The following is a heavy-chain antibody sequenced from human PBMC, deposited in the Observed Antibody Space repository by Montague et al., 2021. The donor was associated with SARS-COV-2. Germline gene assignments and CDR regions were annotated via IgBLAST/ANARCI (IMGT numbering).Heavy chain of an antibody. J-gene: IGHJ4*02. V-gene: IGHV3-23*01. Sequence: SLRLSCAVSGFTFSSYAMSWVRQAPGKGLEWVSVISGSGGSTYYADSVKGRLTISRDNSKNTLYLQMNSLRAEDTAVYYCAKGLSSGSYYSSYFDYWGQGTLVTVSS. CDR2: ISGSGGST. D-gene: IGHD3-10*01. CDR1: GFTFSSYA. CDR3: AKGLSSGSYYSSYFDY.